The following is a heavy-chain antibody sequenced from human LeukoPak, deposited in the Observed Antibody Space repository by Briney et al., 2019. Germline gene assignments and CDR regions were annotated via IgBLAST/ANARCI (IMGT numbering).Heavy chain of an antibody. CDR1: GGSISSSSYY. CDR2: IYYSGST. J-gene: IGHJ6*02. V-gene: IGHV4-39*07. Sequence: SETLSLTCTVSGGSISSSSYYWGWIRQPPGKGLEWIGSIYYSGSTYYNPSLKSRVTISVDTSKNQFSLKLSSVTAADTAVYYCARGRSVYYDSSGYSYYGMDVWGQGTTVTVSS. CDR3: ARGRSVYYDSSGYSYYGMDV. D-gene: IGHD3-22*01.